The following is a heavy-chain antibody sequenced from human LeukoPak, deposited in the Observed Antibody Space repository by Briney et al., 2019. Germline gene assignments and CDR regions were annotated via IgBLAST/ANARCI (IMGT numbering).Heavy chain of an antibody. Sequence: GGSLRLSCAASGFTFRSYEMNWVRQAPGKGLEWVSHIRSNGGMIHYAESVRGRFTISRDNSKNTLYLQMGSLRAEDMAVYYCARYVAAGTSDYWGQGTLVTVSS. J-gene: IGHJ4*02. V-gene: IGHV3-64*02. CDR1: GFTFRSYE. D-gene: IGHD6-13*01. CDR2: IRSNGGMI. CDR3: ARYVAAGTSDY.